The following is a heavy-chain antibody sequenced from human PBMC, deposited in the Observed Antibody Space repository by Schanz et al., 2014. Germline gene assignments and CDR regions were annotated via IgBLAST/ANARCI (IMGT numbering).Heavy chain of an antibody. D-gene: IGHD6-6*01. Sequence: EVQLVESGGGLVKPGGSLRLSCAASGFTFSNYSMNWVRQAPGKGLEWVSSISSTSSYIFYADSVKGRFTISRDNAKNSLYLHMNSLRAEDTAVYYCVPMSIAAHWGQGTLVTVSS. V-gene: IGHV3-21*01. J-gene: IGHJ4*02. CDR3: VPMSIAAH. CDR2: ISSTSSYI. CDR1: GFTFSNYS.